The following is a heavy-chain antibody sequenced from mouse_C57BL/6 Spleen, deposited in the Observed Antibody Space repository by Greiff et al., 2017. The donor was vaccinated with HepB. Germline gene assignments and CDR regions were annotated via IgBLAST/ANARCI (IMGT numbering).Heavy chain of an antibody. J-gene: IGHJ3*01. CDR2: ISYDGSN. Sequence: EVQLVESGPGLVKPSQSLSLTCSVTGYSITSGYYWNWIRQFPGNKLEWMGYISYDGSNNYNPSLKNRISITRDTSKNQFFLKLNSVTTEDTATYYCAPYDYGGWFAYWGQGTLVTVSA. CDR3: APYDYGGWFAY. D-gene: IGHD2-4*01. CDR1: GYSITSGYY. V-gene: IGHV3-6*01.